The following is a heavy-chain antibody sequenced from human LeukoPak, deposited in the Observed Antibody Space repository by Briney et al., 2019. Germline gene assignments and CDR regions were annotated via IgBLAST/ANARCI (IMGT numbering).Heavy chain of an antibody. V-gene: IGHV4-61*02. CDR2: IYTSAST. Sequence: SETLSLTCTVSGGSISSGRYYWSWIRQPAGKGLEWIGRIYTSASTNYNPSLKSRVTISVDTSKNQYSLKLSSVTAADTAVYYCASELAGIFDYWGQGTLVTVSS. CDR3: ASELAGIFDY. J-gene: IGHJ4*02. D-gene: IGHD3-10*01. CDR1: GGSISSGRYY.